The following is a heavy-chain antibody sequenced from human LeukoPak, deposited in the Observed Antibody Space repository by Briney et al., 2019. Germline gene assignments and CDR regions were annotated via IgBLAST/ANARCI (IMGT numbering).Heavy chain of an antibody. CDR1: GYTFTGYY. D-gene: IGHD6-13*01. CDR3: ARVAAAGKYYYYGMDV. Sequence: ASVKVSFKASGYTFTGYYMHWVRQAPGQGLEWMGWINPNSGGTNYAQKFQGRVTMTRDTPISTAYMELSRLRSDDTAVYYCARVAAAGKYYYYGMDVWGQGTTVTVSS. J-gene: IGHJ6*02. V-gene: IGHV1-2*02. CDR2: INPNSGGT.